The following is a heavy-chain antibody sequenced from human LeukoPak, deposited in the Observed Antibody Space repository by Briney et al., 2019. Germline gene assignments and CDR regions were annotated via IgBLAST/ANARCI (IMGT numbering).Heavy chain of an antibody. CDR2: IWYDVSNK. J-gene: IGHJ4*02. V-gene: IGHV3-33*06. CDR1: GFTFSSYG. Sequence: GGSLRLSCAASGFTFSSYGMHWVRQAPDRALVWVAVIWYDVSNKYYAESVKGRFTTSRDNSKNTLYLQMNSLRAEDTAVYYCAKDGGSYYDILTGYYKASYYFDYWGQGTLVTVSS. CDR3: AKDGGSYYDILTGYYKASYYFDY. D-gene: IGHD3-9*01.